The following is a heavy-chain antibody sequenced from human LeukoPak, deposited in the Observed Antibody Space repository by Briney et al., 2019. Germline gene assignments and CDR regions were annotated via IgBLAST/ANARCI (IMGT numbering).Heavy chain of an antibody. CDR2: IYPGDSDT. J-gene: IGHJ6*03. CDR3: ARQGWSSTAYYHIDV. CDR1: GYSFTSYW. D-gene: IGHD2-2*01. Sequence: ESLKISCKGSGYSFTSYWIAWVRQMPGKGLEWMGIIYPGDSDTRYSPSFEGQVTISADKSITTAYLQWTSVKASDTAMYYCARQGWSSTAYYHIDVWGKGTTVTVSS. V-gene: IGHV5-51*01.